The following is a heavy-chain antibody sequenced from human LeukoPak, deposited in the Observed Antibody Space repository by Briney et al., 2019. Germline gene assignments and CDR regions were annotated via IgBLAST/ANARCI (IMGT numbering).Heavy chain of an antibody. CDR2: ISGSGATT. Sequence: GGSLRLSCAASGFTFSTFNDHAMTWVRQAPGKGLERVSIISGSGATTYYAESVKGRFTISRDNSKNTLYLQMDSLRAEDTAVYYCARDDYGGKLDIWGQGTVVTVSS. CDR3: ARDDYGGKLDI. J-gene: IGHJ3*02. CDR1: GFTFSTFNDHA. V-gene: IGHV3-23*01. D-gene: IGHD4-23*01.